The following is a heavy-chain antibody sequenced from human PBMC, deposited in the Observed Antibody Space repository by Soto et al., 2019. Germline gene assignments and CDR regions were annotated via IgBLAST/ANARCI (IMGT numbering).Heavy chain of an antibody. CDR3: ARDPPGSGKYLYYGMDV. CDR2: INKGGSST. V-gene: IGHV3-74*01. D-gene: IGHD3-10*01. Sequence: EVQLLESGGGLVQPGGSLRLSCATSGFTFSDYWMHWVRQVPGKGLQWVSLINKGGSSTTYADSVRGRFTISRDNARNTLYLQMNSLRADATAVYYCARDPPGSGKYLYYGMDVWGQGTTVTVSS. CDR1: GFTFSDYW. J-gene: IGHJ6*02.